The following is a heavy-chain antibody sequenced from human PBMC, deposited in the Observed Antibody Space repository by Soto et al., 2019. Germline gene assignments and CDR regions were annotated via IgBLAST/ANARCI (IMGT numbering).Heavy chain of an antibody. J-gene: IGHJ4*02. Sequence: EVQLVESGGGLVQPGGSLRLSCAASTFTFSSYWMHWVRQAPGQGLVWVSRINTDGTTTTYADSVKGRFTTSRDNAANTLYLQMNSLRAEDTAVYYCASVPTGKFGVWNYWGQGTLVTVSS. V-gene: IGHV3-74*01. CDR3: ASVPTGKFGVWNY. D-gene: IGHD2-21*01. CDR2: INTDGTTT. CDR1: TFTFSSYW.